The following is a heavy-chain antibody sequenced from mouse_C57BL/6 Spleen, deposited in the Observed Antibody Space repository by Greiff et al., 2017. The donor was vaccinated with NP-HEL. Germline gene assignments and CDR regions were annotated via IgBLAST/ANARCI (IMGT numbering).Heavy chain of an antibody. Sequence: EVKVEESGPGLVKPSQSLSLTCSVTGYSITSGYYWNWIRQSPGNKLEWMGYISYDGSNNYNPSLKNRISITRATSKNQFFLKLNSVTTEDTATYYCARGDLGYYGSSYVYFDYWGQGTTLTVSS. J-gene: IGHJ2*01. D-gene: IGHD1-1*01. V-gene: IGHV3-6*01. CDR3: ARGDLGYYGSSYVYFDY. CDR1: GYSITSGYY. CDR2: ISYDGSN.